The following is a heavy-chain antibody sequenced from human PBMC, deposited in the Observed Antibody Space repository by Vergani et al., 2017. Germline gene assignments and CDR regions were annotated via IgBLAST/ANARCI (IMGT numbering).Heavy chain of an antibody. CDR2: IYTSGST. CDR1: GGSISSGSYY. CDR3: ARDLGYGDPNAFDI. J-gene: IGHJ3*02. V-gene: IGHV4-61*02. Sequence: QVQLQESGPGLVKPSQTLSLTCTVSGGSISSGSYYWSWIRQPAGKGLEWIGRIYTSGSTNYNPSLKSRVTISVDTSKNQFSLKLSSVTAADTAVYYCARDLGYGDPNAFDIWGQGTMVTVSS. D-gene: IGHD4-17*01.